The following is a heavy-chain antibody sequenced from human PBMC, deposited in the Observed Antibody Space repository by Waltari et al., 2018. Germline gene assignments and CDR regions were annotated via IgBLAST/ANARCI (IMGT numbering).Heavy chain of an antibody. CDR3: AKSPFGDFWSGYFRPPFDY. V-gene: IGHV3-23*01. J-gene: IGHJ4*02. CDR1: GGSISSGGYY. D-gene: IGHD3-3*01. CDR2: ISGSGGST. Sequence: VQLQESGPGLVKPSQTLSLTCTVSGGSISSGGYYWSWIRQAPGKGLEWVSAISGSGGSTYYADSLKGRFTISRDNSKNTLYLHMNSLRVEDTAVYFCAKSPFGDFWSGYFRPPFDYWGQGTLVTVSS.